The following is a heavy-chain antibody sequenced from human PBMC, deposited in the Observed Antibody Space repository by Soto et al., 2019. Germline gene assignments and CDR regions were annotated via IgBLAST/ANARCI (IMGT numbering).Heavy chain of an antibody. V-gene: IGHV1-2*04. CDR1: GYTFTGYY. Sequence: ASVKVSCKASGYTFTGYYMHWVRQAPGQGLEWMGWINPNSGGTNYAQKFQGWVTMTRDTSISTAYMELSRLRSDDTAVYYCARNLYCSGGSCGPWGQGTLVTVSS. D-gene: IGHD2-15*01. CDR3: ARNLYCSGGSCGP. J-gene: IGHJ5*02. CDR2: INPNSGGT.